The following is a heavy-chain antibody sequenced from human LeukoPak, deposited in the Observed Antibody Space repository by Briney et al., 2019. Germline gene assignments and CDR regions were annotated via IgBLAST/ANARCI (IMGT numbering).Heavy chain of an antibody. CDR1: GGSISSYY. CDR3: ARSWGILAQFYY. V-gene: IGHV4-4*07. D-gene: IGHD3-16*01. CDR2: IYTSGST. Sequence: SETLSLTCTVSGGSISSYYWSWIRQPAGKGLEWIGRIYTSGSTTCNPSLKSRVTMSVDTSKNQFSLKLSSVTAADTAVYYCARSWGILAQFYYWGQGTLVTVSS. J-gene: IGHJ4*02.